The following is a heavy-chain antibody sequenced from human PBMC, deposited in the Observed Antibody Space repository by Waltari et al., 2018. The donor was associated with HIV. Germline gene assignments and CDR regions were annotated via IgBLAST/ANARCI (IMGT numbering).Heavy chain of an antibody. CDR1: GYSISTGYY. V-gene: IGHV4-38-2*02. D-gene: IGHD3-3*01. CDR2: IYHSGST. CDR3: ARDQILRFLEWSFDY. Sequence: QVQLQESGPGLVKPSETLSLTCAVSGYSISTGYYWGWIRQPPGKGLERIGSIYHSGSTYYNPSLRSRVAISVDTSKNQFSLNLNSVTAADTAVYYCARDQILRFLEWSFDYWGQGILVTVS. J-gene: IGHJ4*02.